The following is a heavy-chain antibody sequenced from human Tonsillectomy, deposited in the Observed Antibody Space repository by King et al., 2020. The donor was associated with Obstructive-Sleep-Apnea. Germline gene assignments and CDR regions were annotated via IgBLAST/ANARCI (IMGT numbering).Heavy chain of an antibody. J-gene: IGHJ4*02. CDR1: GFTFSSYA. V-gene: IGHV3-23*04. D-gene: IGHD2-2*01. CDR2: ISGSGGTT. Sequence: VQLVESGGDLVQPGGSLRLSCAASGFTFSSYAMNWVRQAPGKGLQWVSAISGSGGTTYYADSVKGRFTISRDNSKNTLYLQMNSLRAEDTAVYYCAKKGTSDTAYYFDYWGQGTLVTVSS. CDR3: AKKGTSDTAYYFDY.